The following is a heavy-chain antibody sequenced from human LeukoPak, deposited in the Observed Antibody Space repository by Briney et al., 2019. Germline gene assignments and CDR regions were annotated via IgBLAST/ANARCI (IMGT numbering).Heavy chain of an antibody. Sequence: ASVKVSCKASGYTFTSYDINWVRQATGQGLEWMGWMNPNSGNTGYAQKFQGRVTMTRNTSISTAYMELSSLRSEDTAVYYCATRAQVVPAAVRSDAFDIWGQGTMATVSS. CDR2: MNPNSGNT. CDR3: ATRAQVVPAAVRSDAFDI. CDR1: GYTFTSYD. J-gene: IGHJ3*02. V-gene: IGHV1-8*01. D-gene: IGHD2-2*02.